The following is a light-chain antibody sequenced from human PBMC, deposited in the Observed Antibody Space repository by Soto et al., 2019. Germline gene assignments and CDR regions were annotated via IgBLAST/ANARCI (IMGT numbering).Light chain of an antibody. V-gene: IGLV2-14*01. CDR2: AVS. CDR3: CSYTSYSPYV. J-gene: IGLJ1*01. Sequence: QSVLTQPASVSGTPGQSITTSCTGTSSDFGGYNFVSWYQHRPGKAPKLMIYAVSNRPSGVSNRFSGPKSGNTASLTISGLQAEDEADYYCCSYTSYSPYVFGTGTKVTV. CDR1: SSDFGGYNF.